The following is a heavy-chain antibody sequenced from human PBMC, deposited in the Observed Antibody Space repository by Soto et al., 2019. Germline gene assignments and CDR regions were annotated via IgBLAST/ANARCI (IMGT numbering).Heavy chain of an antibody. CDR2: IWYDGSDQ. J-gene: IGHJ4*02. CDR1: GFTFSSFG. V-gene: IGHV3-33*01. D-gene: IGHD4-17*01. Sequence: QVQLVESGGGVVQPGRSLRLSCAASGFTFSSFGFHWVRQAPGKGLEWVAVIWYDGSDQDYADSVKGRFTISRDNSKNTLYLQMNSLRAEDTAVYYCARVRTPYYFDYWGQGTLVTVSS. CDR3: ARVRTPYYFDY.